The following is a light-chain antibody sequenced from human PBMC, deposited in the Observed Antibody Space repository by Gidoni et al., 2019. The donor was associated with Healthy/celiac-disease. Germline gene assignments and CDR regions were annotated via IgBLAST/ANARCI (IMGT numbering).Light chain of an antibody. CDR1: QSVLYSSNNKNY. V-gene: IGKV4-1*01. J-gene: IGKJ2*03. CDR3: QQYYSTPYS. CDR2: WAS. Sequence: DIVMTPSPDSLAVSLCERATINCNSSQSVLYSSNNKNYLAWYQQKPGQPPKLLIYWASTRESGVPDRFSGSGSGTDFTLTISSLQAEDVAVYYCQQYYSTPYSFGQGTKLEIK.